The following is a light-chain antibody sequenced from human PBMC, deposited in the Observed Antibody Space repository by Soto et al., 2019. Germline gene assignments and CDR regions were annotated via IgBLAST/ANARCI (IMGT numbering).Light chain of an antibody. CDR2: EVS. Sequence: QSVLTQPPSASGSPGRSVTISCTGTSSDVGGYDYVSWYQQHPGKAPKLMIYEVSKRPSGVPDRFSGSKSGNTASLTVSGLQAEDEADYYCSSYAGSNNVFGTGTKSPS. CDR1: SSDVGGYDY. CDR3: SSYAGSNNV. J-gene: IGLJ1*01. V-gene: IGLV2-8*01.